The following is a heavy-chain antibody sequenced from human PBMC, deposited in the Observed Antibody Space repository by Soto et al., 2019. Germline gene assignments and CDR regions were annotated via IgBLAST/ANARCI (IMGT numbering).Heavy chain of an antibody. V-gene: IGHV4-34*09. Sequence: SETLSLTCAVYGGSFSGYYWSWIRQPPGKGLEWIGYIYYSGSTYYNPSLKSRVTISVDTPKNQFSLKLSSVTAADTAVYYCARSVFPWGQGTLVTVS. CDR3: ARSVFP. CDR1: GGSFSGYY. CDR2: IYYSGST. J-gene: IGHJ5*02.